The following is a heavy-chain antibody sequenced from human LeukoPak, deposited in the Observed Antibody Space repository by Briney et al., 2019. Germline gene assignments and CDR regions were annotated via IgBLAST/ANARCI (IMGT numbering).Heavy chain of an antibody. CDR2: MNPNSGNT. D-gene: IGHD3-3*01. V-gene: IGHV1-8*01. Sequence: ASVKVSCKASGYTFTSYDINWVRQATGQGLEWMGWMNPNSGNTGYAQKFQGRVTMTRNTSISTAYMELSSLRSEDTAVYYCARNFGFLEWSQSYYYYYMDVWGKGTTVTVSS. CDR3: ARNFGFLEWSQSYYYYYMDV. CDR1: GYTFTSYD. J-gene: IGHJ6*03.